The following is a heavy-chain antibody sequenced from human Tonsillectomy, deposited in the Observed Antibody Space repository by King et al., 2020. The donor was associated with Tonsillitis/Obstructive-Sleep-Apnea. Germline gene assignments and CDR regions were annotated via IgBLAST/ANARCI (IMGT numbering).Heavy chain of an antibody. J-gene: IGHJ6*03. CDR2: IKQDGSGK. CDR3: ARARSSTSTHYYYYMDV. D-gene: IGHD2-2*01. V-gene: IGHV3-7*04. CDR1: RFTFSNYC. Sequence: LVESGGGLVQPGGSLRLSCAASRFTFSNYCMTWVRQAPGKGLEWVANIKQDGSGKYYVDSVKGRLTISRDNAKNSLYLQMNSLRVEDTAVYYCARARSSTSTHYYYYMDVWGKGTTVTVSS.